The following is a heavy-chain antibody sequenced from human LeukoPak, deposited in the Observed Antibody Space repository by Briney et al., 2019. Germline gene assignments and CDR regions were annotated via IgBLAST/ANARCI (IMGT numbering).Heavy chain of an antibody. D-gene: IGHD3-9*01. J-gene: IGHJ5*02. Sequence: SETLSLTCIVSGYSISSGYYWGWIRQPPGKGLQWIGTIYHSGSTYYNPSLKSRVTISVDTSKNQFSLKLSSVTAADTAVYYCASVLRYFDWLLFWGKNNRNWFDPWGQGTLVTVSS. CDR2: IYHSGST. CDR1: GYSISSGYY. CDR3: ASVLRYFDWLLFWGKNNRNWFDP. V-gene: IGHV4-38-2*02.